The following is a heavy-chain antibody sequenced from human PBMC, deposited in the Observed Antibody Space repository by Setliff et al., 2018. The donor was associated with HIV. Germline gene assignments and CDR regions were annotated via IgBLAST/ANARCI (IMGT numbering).Heavy chain of an antibody. J-gene: IGHJ4*02. V-gene: IGHV1-8*01. D-gene: IGHD4-4*01. CDR1: GYTFSNYD. CDR3: ARVATVSHPGDYFDY. Sequence: ASVKVSCKASGYTFSNYDINWVRQATGQGFEWVGWMNPNSGNTGYAQRFQGRVTLTRNTSISTAYMELSSLRSEDTAVYSCARVATVSHPGDYFDYWGQGTLVTVSS. CDR2: MNPNSGNT.